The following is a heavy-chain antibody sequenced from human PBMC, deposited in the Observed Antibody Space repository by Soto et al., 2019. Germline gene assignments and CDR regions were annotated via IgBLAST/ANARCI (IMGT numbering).Heavy chain of an antibody. V-gene: IGHV3-23*01. CDR2: ISGSGGSA. Sequence: PGGSLRLSCAASGFTFSSYAMSWVRQAPGKGLEWVSAISGSGGSAYYADSVKGRFTISRDNSKNTLYLQMNSLRAEDTAVYYCAKDLFAEQWLILGYWGQGTLVTVSS. CDR3: AKDLFAEQWLILGY. CDR1: GFTFSSYA. D-gene: IGHD6-19*01. J-gene: IGHJ4*02.